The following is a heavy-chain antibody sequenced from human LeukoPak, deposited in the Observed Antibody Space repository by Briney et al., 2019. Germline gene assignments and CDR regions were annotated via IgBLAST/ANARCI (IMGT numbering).Heavy chain of an antibody. CDR2: IYYSGST. V-gene: IGHV4-31*03. CDR3: ARASAAGSFDY. J-gene: IGHJ4*02. CDR1: GGSISSGGYY. Sequence: SETLSLTCTVSGGSISSGGYYWSWIRQHPGKGLEWIGYIYYSGSTYYNPSLKSRVTISVDPSKNQFSLKLSSVTAADTAVYYCARASAAGSFDYWGQGTLVTVSP. D-gene: IGHD6-13*01.